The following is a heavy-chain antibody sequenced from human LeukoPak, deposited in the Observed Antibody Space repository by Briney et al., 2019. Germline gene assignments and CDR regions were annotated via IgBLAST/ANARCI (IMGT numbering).Heavy chain of an antibody. CDR1: GYSISSGYY. V-gene: IGHV4-38-2*02. CDR2: IYHSGST. D-gene: IGHD6-19*01. J-gene: IGHJ3*02. CDR3: ARGNIRSGWYRRAFDI. Sequence: PSETLSLTCTVSGYSISSGYYWGWIRQPPGKGLEWIGSIYHSGSTYYNPSLKSRVTISVDTSKNQFSLKLSSVTAADTAVYYCARGNIRSGWYRRAFDIWGQGTMVTVSS.